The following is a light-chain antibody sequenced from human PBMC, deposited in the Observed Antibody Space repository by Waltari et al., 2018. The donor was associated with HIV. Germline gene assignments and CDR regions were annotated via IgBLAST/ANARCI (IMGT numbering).Light chain of an antibody. CDR2: DDS. CDR3: QVWDSSSDHWV. CDR1: NLGSKS. J-gene: IGLJ3*02. V-gene: IGLV3-21*04. Sequence: SYVLTQPPSVSVAPGKTARITWGGDNLGSKSVHGYQQKPGQAPGLVIYDDSDRPSGIPERFSGSNSGNTATLTISRVEAGDEADYYCQVWDSSSDHWVFGGGTKLTVL.